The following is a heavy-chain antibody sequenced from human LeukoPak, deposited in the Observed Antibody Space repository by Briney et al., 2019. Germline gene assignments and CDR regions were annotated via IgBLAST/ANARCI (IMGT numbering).Heavy chain of an antibody. D-gene: IGHD4-17*01. V-gene: IGHV3-21*01. CDR2: TSSSSSYI. J-gene: IGHJ4*02. CDR1: GFTFSSYS. Sequence: GGSLRLSCAASGFTFSSYSMNCVRQAPGKGLEWVSSTSSSSSYIYYADSVKGRFTISRDNAKNSLYLQMNSLRAEDTAVYYCARDEDGDYIFDYWGQGTLVTVSS. CDR3: ARDEDGDYIFDY.